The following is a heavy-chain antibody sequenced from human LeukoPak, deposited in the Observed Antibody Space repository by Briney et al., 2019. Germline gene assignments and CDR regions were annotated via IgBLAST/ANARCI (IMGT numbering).Heavy chain of an antibody. CDR2: IYYSGST. Sequence: SETLSLTCTVSGGSISSGGYYWSWIRQHPGKGLEWIGYIYYSGSTYYNPSLKSRVTISVDTSKNQFSLKLSSVTAADTAVYYCARVRSRGDAFDIWGQGTMVTVSS. CDR1: GGSISSGGYY. D-gene: IGHD2-2*01. V-gene: IGHV4-31*03. J-gene: IGHJ3*02. CDR3: ARVRSRGDAFDI.